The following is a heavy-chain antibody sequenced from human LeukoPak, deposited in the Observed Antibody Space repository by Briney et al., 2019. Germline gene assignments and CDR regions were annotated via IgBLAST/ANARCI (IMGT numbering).Heavy chain of an antibody. Sequence: GGSLRLSCAASGFTFTSYSMNWVRQAPGKGLEWVSYISRSSSTIYYADSVKGRFTISRDNAKNSLCLQMNSLRAEDTAVYYCARDLYGDYAVDYWGQGTLVTVSS. CDR3: ARDLYGDYAVDY. D-gene: IGHD4-17*01. CDR1: GFTFTSYS. V-gene: IGHV3-48*04. J-gene: IGHJ4*02. CDR2: ISRSSSTI.